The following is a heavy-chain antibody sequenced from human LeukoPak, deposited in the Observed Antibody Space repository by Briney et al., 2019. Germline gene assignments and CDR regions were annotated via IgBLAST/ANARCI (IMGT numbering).Heavy chain of an antibody. D-gene: IGHD6-19*01. CDR3: ARVDSGSACAS. V-gene: IGHV3-23*01. CDR1: GFTFSSYA. J-gene: IGHJ1*01. CDR2: ISGTGANT. Sequence: GGSLRLSCAASGFTFSSYAITWVRQAPGKGLEWVSTISGTGANTYYADSVKGRFTISRDISKNTLYLQMGSLRPEDMAVYYCARVDSGSACASWGQGILVTVSS.